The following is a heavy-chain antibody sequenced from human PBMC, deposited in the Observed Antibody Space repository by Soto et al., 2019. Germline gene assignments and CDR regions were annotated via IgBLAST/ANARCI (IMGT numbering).Heavy chain of an antibody. J-gene: IGHJ4*02. CDR1: GGSISSSSYY. Sequence: SETLSLTCTVSGGSISSSSYYWGWIRQPPGKGLEWIGSIYYSGSTYYNPSLKSRVTISVDTSKNQFSLKLSSVTAADTAVYYCASYSGYDFYFDYWGQGTLVTVSS. CDR3: ASYSGYDFYFDY. D-gene: IGHD5-12*01. CDR2: IYYSGST. V-gene: IGHV4-39*01.